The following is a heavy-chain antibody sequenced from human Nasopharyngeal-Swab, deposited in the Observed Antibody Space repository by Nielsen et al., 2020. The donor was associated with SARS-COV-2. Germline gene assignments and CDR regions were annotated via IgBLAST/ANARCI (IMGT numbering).Heavy chain of an antibody. D-gene: IGHD4-17*01. CDR3: SRTGDYAVDY. CDR1: GFTFSDYY. J-gene: IGHJ4*02. CDR2: ISSSGSTI. Sequence: LKISCAASGFTFSDYYMSWIRQAPGKGLEWVSYISSSGSTIYYADSVKGRFTIYRDNAKNSLYLQMNSLRAEDPAGYYWSRTGDYAVDYWGQGTLVTVSS. V-gene: IGHV3-11*04.